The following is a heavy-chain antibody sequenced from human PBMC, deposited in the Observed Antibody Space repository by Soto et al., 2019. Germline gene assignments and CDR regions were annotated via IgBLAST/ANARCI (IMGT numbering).Heavy chain of an antibody. CDR1: GGSISSYY. V-gene: IGHV4-59*01. J-gene: IGHJ4*02. Sequence: QVQLQESGPGLVKPSETLSLMCTVSGGSISSYYWSWIRQPPGKGLEWIGYIYYSGSTNYNPSLKSRVTISVDTYKNQFSLKLSSVTAADTAVYYCARERRDGYKHYFDYWGQGTLVTVSS. D-gene: IGHD5-12*01. CDR3: ARERRDGYKHYFDY. CDR2: IYYSGST.